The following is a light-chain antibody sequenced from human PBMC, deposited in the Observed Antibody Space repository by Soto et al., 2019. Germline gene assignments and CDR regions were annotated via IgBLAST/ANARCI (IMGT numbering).Light chain of an antibody. J-gene: IGKJ1*01. CDR2: RAS. CDR1: QSISTY. V-gene: IGKV1-39*01. CDR3: QQSYSSPPWT. Sequence: DIQMTQSPSSLSASVGDRVTISCRASQSISTYLNWYQQKPGTAPRLLIYRASSVKSGVPPRFSGSGSGRAFTLTISSLRPEDIATDFCQQSYSSPPWTFGQGTKVEVK.